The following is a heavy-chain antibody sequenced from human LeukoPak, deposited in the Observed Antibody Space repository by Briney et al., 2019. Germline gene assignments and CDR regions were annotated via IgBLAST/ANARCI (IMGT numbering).Heavy chain of an antibody. CDR2: ISYDGSNK. Sequence: GGSLRLSCAASGFTFSSYAMHWVRQAPGKGLEWVAVISYDGSNKYYADSVKGRFTISRDNSKNTLYLQLNSLRAEDTAVYYCAKTGGPWDWGQGTLVTVSS. CDR1: GFTFSSYA. D-gene: IGHD7-27*01. CDR3: AKTGGPWD. V-gene: IGHV3-30-3*02. J-gene: IGHJ4*02.